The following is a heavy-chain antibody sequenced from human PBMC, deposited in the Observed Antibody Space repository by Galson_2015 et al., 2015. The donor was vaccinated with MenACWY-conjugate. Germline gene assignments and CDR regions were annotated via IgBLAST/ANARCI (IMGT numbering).Heavy chain of an antibody. CDR2: IKSKTHSGTP. V-gene: IGHV3-15*01. J-gene: IGHJ4*02. CDR3: TADYFCQYFFDS. CDR1: GFTFSNAW. D-gene: IGHD2/OR15-2a*01. Sequence: SLRLSCAASGFTFSNAWMTWVRQAPGKGLEWVGRIKSKTHSGTPDYAAPVNGRFTISRDDSRNTVYLEMNGLKAEGTGLYYCTADYFCQYFFDSWGQGTPVTVSS.